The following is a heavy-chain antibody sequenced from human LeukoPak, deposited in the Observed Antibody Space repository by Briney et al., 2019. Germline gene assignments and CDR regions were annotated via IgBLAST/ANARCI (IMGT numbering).Heavy chain of an antibody. D-gene: IGHD6-25*01. CDR3: AKSSIMFAAGRLGSIDF. J-gene: IGHJ4*02. V-gene: IGHV3-30*02. CDR2: IRRDGSHK. Sequence: GGALTPSCAAPGFAFNDFALYWGRQAPGKGLDWVALIRRDGSHKYYAHSIKGRFTISRDNSKNTLYLQMSSLRAEDTAVYYCAKSSIMFAAGRLGSIDFWGQGTLVTVSS. CDR1: GFAFNDFA.